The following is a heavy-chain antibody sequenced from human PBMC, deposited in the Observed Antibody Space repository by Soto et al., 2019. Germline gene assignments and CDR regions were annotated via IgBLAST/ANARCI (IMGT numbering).Heavy chain of an antibody. D-gene: IGHD3-3*01. CDR2: INLSGGST. J-gene: IGHJ4*02. V-gene: IGHV1-46*01. CDR3: ARDMSADFGVVTNDY. Sequence: QVQLVQSGAEVKKPGASVKVSCKASGYTFTSYYIHWVRQAPGQGLEWMGIINLSGGSTSYAQKFQGRVTMTRDTSTSTVYMELSSLRSEDTAVYYCARDMSADFGVVTNDYWGQGTLVTVSS. CDR1: GYTFTSYY.